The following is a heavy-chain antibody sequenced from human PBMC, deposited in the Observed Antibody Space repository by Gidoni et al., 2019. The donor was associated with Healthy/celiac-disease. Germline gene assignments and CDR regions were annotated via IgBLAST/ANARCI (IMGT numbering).Heavy chain of an antibody. J-gene: IGHJ6*03. CDR2: ISGSGGST. D-gene: IGHD3-10*01. Sequence: EVQLLESGGGLVQPGGSLRLSCAASGFTFSSYAMSWVRQAPGKGLEWVSAISGSGGSTYYADSVKCRFTISRDNSKNTLYLQMNSLRAEDTAVYYCAKAGYYGSGSYAYYYYYYMDVWGKGTTVTVSS. V-gene: IGHV3-23*01. CDR1: GFTFSSYA. CDR3: AKAGYYGSGSYAYYYYYYMDV.